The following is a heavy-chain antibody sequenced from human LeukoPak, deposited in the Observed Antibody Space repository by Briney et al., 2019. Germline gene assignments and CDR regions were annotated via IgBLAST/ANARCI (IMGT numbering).Heavy chain of an antibody. CDR3: ARDTHLSSVGMDV. CDR2: IYSGGST. J-gene: IGHJ6*02. D-gene: IGHD6-6*01. Sequence: GGSLRLSCAASGFTVSSNYMSWVRQAPGKGLEWVSVIYSGGSTYYAGSVKGRFTISRDNSKNTLYLQMNSLRAEDTAVYYCARDTHLSSVGMDVWGQGTTVTVSS. V-gene: IGHV3-66*01. CDR1: GFTVSSNY.